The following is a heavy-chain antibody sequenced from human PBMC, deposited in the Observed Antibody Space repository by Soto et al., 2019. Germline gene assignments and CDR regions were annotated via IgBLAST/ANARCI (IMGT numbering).Heavy chain of an antibody. J-gene: IGHJ4*01. CDR1: GFTFSDYY. D-gene: IGHD3-3*01. Sequence: QVQLVESGGGLVKPGGSLRLSCAASGFTFSDYYMSWIRQAPGKGLEWVSYISSSGSTIYYADSVKGRFTISRDNAKNSLYMQMNSLRAEDTAVYNCARSILGLRFLEWFSFDYWGQGTLVTVSS. CDR3: ARSILGLRFLEWFSFDY. V-gene: IGHV3-11*01. CDR2: ISSSGSTI.